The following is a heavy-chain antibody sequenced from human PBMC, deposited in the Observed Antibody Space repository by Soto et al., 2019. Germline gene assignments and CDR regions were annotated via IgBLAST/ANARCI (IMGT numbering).Heavy chain of an antibody. V-gene: IGHV1-8*01. J-gene: IGHJ4*02. CDR1: GYTFTTYD. CDR3: ARGRSSREVSYWGL. Sequence: QVQLVQSGAEVKKPGASVKVSCKASGYTFTTYDINWVRQATGQGLEWMGWMNPNSGNTGYAQKFQGRVTMTRDTSMSTAYMELSSLRSEDTAVYCCARGRSSREVSYWGLWGQGTLVTVSS. CDR2: MNPNSGNT. D-gene: IGHD2-21*01.